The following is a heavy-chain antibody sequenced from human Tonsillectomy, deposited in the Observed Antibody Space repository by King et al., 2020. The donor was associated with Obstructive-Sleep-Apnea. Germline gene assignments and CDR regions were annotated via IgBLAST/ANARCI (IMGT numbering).Heavy chain of an antibody. CDR3: AKDWEGIVVVPAAKEEAYCGGDCYPPQDAFDI. D-gene: IGHD2-2*01. Sequence: VQLVESGGGVVQPGRSLRLSCAASGFTFSSYGMHWVRQAPGKGLEWVAFIRYDGSNKYYADSVKGRFTISRDNSKNTLYLQMNSLRAEDTAVYYCAKDWEGIVVVPAAKEEAYCGGDCYPPQDAFDIWGQGTMVTVSS. V-gene: IGHV3-30*02. CDR1: GFTFSSYG. J-gene: IGHJ3*02. CDR2: IRYDGSNK.